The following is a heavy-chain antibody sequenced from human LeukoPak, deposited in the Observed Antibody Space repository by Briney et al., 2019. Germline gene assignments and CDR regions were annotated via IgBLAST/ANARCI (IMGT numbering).Heavy chain of an antibody. CDR1: GFTLRNYA. CDR2: ISGSGDKT. D-gene: IGHD2-15*01. J-gene: IGHJ4*02. Sequence: GGSLRLSCAASGFTLRNYAMGWVRQAPGKGLEWVSGISGSGDKTHYADSVKGRFTISRDNSKNTLYLQTHGLRADDTAVYYCARGRRNWVVAGEPIDSWGQGTLVTVSS. V-gene: IGHV3-23*01. CDR3: ARGRRNWVVAGEPIDS.